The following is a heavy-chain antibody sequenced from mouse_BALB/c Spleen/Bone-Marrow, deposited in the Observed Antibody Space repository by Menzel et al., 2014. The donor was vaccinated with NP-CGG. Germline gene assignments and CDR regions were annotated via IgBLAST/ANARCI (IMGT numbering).Heavy chain of an antibody. CDR2: IYPGNGST. CDR3: TLRWSYYAMDY. CDR1: GYTFXSYW. D-gene: IGHD2-3*01. V-gene: IGHV1S22*01. J-gene: IGHJ4*01. Sequence: LQQSGSELVRPGASVKLSCKASGYTFXSYWMHWVKQRPGQGLEWIGNIYPGNGSTNYDEKFKSKATLTVDTSSSTAYMQLSSLTSEDSAVYYCTLRWSYYAMDYWGQGTSVTVSS.